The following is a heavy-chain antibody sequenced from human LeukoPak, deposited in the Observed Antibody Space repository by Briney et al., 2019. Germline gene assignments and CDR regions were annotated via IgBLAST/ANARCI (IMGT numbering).Heavy chain of an antibody. D-gene: IGHD3-10*01. CDR2: IKSKTDGGTT. J-gene: IGHJ4*02. CDR1: GFTFSNAW. CDR3: ARATPIPRPITMVRVEYYFDY. V-gene: IGHV3-15*05. Sequence: PGGSLRLSCAASGFTFSNAWMNWVRQAPGKGLEWVGRIKSKTDGGTTDHAAPVKGRFTISRDDSKNTLYLQMNSLRAEDTAVYYCARATPIPRPITMVRVEYYFDYWGQGTLVTVSS.